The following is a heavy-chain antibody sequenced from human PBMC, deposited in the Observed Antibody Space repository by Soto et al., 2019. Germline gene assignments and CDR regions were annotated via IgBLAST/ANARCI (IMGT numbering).Heavy chain of an antibody. CDR1: GYSFTSYW. J-gene: IGHJ6*02. CDR3: ASRYYYDSSGYYYGLDI. CDR2: IDPSDSYT. V-gene: IGHV5-10-1*01. D-gene: IGHD3-22*01. Sequence: GESLKISCQGSGYSFTSYWISWVRQVPGKGLEWVGRIDPSDSYTNYSPSFQGHVTISAAKSISTAYLQWSSLKASDTAMYYCASRYYYDSSGYYYGLDIWGQGTTVTVSS.